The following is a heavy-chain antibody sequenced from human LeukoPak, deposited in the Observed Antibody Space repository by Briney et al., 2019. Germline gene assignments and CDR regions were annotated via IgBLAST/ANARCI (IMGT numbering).Heavy chain of an antibody. CDR2: IKPDGSDT. D-gene: IGHD3-16*01. CDR3: ARDPGGSNWGAFDG. J-gene: IGHJ3*01. Sequence: PGGSLRLSCAASGFTFSSHWMTWVRQAPGKGLGWMANIKPDGSDTYYVNSVKGRLSISRDNSKNSLYLQMNSLRAEDTAVYYCARDPGGSNWGAFDGWGQGTMVTVSS. CDR1: GFTFSSHW. V-gene: IGHV3-7*01.